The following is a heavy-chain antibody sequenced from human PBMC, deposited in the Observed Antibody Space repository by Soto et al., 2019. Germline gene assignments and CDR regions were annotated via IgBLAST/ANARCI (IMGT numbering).Heavy chain of an antibody. CDR1: GGSISSYY. CDR3: ARVSLPGGWFDP. CDR2: IYYSGST. V-gene: IGHV4-59*01. Sequence: SETLSLTCTVSGGSISSYYWSWIRQSPGKGLEWIGYIYYSGSTNYNPSLKSRVTISVDTSKNQFSLKLSSVTAADTAVYYCARVSLPGGWFDPWGQGALVTVSS. J-gene: IGHJ5*02.